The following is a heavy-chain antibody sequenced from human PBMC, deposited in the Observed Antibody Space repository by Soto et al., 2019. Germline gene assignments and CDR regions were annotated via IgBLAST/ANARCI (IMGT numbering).Heavy chain of an antibody. J-gene: IGHJ6*02. Sequence: EVQLVETGGGLIQPGGSLRLSCLASGFSVTTNYIIWVRQPPGKGLEWVSTTFTGGSTHYADSVKGRFSISRDNSKNTVYLQMNNLRVEDTAVYYSAKKPPSSIQGWAFGMDVWGQGTTVSVSS. D-gene: IGHD1-26*01. CDR3: AKKPPSSIQGWAFGMDV. CDR1: GFSVTTNY. V-gene: IGHV3-53*02. CDR2: TFTGGST.